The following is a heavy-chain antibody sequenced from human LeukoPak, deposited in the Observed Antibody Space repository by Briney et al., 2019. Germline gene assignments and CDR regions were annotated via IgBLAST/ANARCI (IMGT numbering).Heavy chain of an antibody. V-gene: IGHV4-59*01. Sequence: PSETLSLACTVSGVSISIYYWSWIRQPPGKGLEWIGYIYNSGSTSYNPSLKSRATISADTSKNQFSLKLSSVTAADTAVYYCVRDRELNYWGQGTLVTVSS. D-gene: IGHD1-7*01. CDR2: IYNSGST. CDR3: VRDRELNY. CDR1: GVSISIYY. J-gene: IGHJ4*02.